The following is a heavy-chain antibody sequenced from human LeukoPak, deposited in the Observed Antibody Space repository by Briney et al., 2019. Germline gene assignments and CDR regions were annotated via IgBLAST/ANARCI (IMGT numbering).Heavy chain of an antibody. D-gene: IGHD1-26*01. V-gene: IGHV4-39*01. CDR1: GGSISSSSYY. CDR2: IYYSGST. J-gene: IGHJ2*01. CDR3: ARLNTREGYFDL. Sequence: SSETLSLTCTVSGGSISSSSYYWGWIRRPPGKGLEWIGSIYYSGSTYYNPSLKSRVTISVDTSKNQFSLKLSSVTAADTAVYYCARLNTREGYFDLWGRGTLVTVSS.